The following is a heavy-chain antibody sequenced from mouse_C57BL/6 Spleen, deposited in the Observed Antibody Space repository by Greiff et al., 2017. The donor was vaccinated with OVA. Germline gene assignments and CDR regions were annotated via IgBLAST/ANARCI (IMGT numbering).Heavy chain of an antibody. J-gene: IGHJ3*01. V-gene: IGHV5-17*01. CDR3: ARVPYYDGSSYPAWFAY. CDR2: ISSGSSTI. CDR1: GFTFSDYG. Sequence: EVKLMESGGGLVKPGGSLKLSCAASGFTFSDYGMHWVRQAPEKGLEWVAYISSGSSTIYYADTVKGRFTISRDNAKNTLFLQMTSLRSEDTAMYYCARVPYYDGSSYPAWFAYWGQGTLVTVSA. D-gene: IGHD1-1*01.